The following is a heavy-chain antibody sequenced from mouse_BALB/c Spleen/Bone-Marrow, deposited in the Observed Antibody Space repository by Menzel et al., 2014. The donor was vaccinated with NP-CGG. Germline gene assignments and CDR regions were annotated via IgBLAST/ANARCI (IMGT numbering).Heavy chain of an antibody. CDR3: ARLGYYGYFVD. D-gene: IGHD1-1*01. CDR1: GFDFRRYW. Sequence: EVKLMESGGGLVQPGGSLKLSCAASGFDFRRYWMSWVRQAPGKGLEWIGEINPESSTINYTHSLKGKFIISRDNATNTLYLKMSKVRSEDTAPYYCARLGYYGYFVDWGQGTTLTVSS. V-gene: IGHV4-1*02. J-gene: IGHJ2*01. CDR2: INPESSTI.